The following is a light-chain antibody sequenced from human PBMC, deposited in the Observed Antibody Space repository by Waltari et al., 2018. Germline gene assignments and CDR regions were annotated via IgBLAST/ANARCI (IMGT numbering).Light chain of an antibody. CDR3: QSADSSGTYV. CDR2: KDS. V-gene: IGLV3-25*03. J-gene: IGLJ1*01. CDR1: ALPKQY. Sequence: SYELTQPPSVSVSPGQPARITCSGDALPKQYAYWYQQKPGQAPVLVIYKDSERPSGIPERFSGSSSGTTVTLTISGVQAEDEADYYCQSADSSGTYVFGTWTKVTVL.